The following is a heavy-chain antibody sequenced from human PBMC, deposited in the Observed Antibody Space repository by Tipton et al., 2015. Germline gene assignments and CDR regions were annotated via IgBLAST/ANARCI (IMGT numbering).Heavy chain of an antibody. V-gene: IGHV4-61*01. J-gene: IGHJ3*02. Sequence: TLSLTCSVSGGSVSSANYYWNWIRQPPGKGLEWIGYMFYTGITNYNPSLKSRVTMSVATSKNQFSLRLSSVTAADTAVYYCARVPDSGFDAFDIWGQGTMVTVSS. CDR2: MFYTGIT. CDR1: GGSVSSANYY. CDR3: ARVPDSGFDAFDI. D-gene: IGHD5-12*01.